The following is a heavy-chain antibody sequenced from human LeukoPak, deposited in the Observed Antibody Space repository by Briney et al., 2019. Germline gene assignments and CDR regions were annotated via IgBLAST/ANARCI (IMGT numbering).Heavy chain of an antibody. D-gene: IGHD3-22*01. CDR1: GYTFTGYY. CDR3: ARAYYESSAYRHAVYFDY. J-gene: IGHJ4*02. V-gene: IGHV1-2*06. CDR2: INPNSGGT. Sequence: GASVKVSGKASGYTFTGYYLHWVRPAPGQGLEWMGRINPNSGGTNYAQKFQGRVTMTKDTSTNTVYMHLSSLSSDDTAVYYCARAYYESSAYRHAVYFDYWGQGTLVTVSS.